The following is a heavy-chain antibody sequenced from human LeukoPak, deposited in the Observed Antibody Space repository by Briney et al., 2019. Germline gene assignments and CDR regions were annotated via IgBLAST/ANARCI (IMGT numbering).Heavy chain of an antibody. CDR2: ISWNSGSI. Sequence: GGSVRLSCAASGFTFDDYAMHWVRQAPGKGLEWVSGISWNSGSIGYADSVKGRFTISRDNAKNSLYLQMNSLRAEDMALYYCAKDIGRLGELPPHFDYWGQGTLVTVSS. V-gene: IGHV3-9*03. CDR1: GFTFDDYA. D-gene: IGHD3-16*01. J-gene: IGHJ4*02. CDR3: AKDIGRLGELPPHFDY.